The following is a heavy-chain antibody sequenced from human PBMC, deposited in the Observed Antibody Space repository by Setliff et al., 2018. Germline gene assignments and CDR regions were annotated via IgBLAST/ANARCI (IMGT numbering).Heavy chain of an antibody. CDR3: ARDLLRSSSWRPDVFDV. CDR2: INPSGGST. J-gene: IGHJ3*01. D-gene: IGHD6-13*01. V-gene: IGHV1-46*01. CDR1: GYTFTDYY. Sequence: ASVKVSCKASGYTFTDYYMHWVQQAPGQGLEWMGIINPSGGSTSYAQKFQGRVTMTRDTSTSTVYMELSSLRSEDTAVYYCARDLLRSSSWRPDVFDVWGQGTMVTVSS.